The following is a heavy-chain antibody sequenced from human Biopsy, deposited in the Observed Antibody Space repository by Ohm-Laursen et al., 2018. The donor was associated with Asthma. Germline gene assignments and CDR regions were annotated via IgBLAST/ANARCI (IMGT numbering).Heavy chain of an antibody. CDR2: IHYSGST. Sequence: GALSLTCTVSGVSIRSYYWTWIRQPPGKGLEWIGNIHYSGSTYSNPSLKSRVTISVDTSKKQISLRLSSVIAADTAVYYCAGFCSGGNCPDHWGQGTLVTVSS. CDR1: GVSIRSYY. CDR3: AGFCSGGNCPDH. J-gene: IGHJ4*02. D-gene: IGHD2-15*01. V-gene: IGHV4-59*01.